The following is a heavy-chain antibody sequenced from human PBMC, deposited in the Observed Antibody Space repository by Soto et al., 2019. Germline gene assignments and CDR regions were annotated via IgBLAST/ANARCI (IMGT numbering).Heavy chain of an antibody. J-gene: IGHJ6*02. CDR3: ARDTVVVAATDYYYGMDV. CDR1: GGSISSGDYY. CDR2: IYYSGST. D-gene: IGHD2-15*01. Sequence: SETLSLTCTVSGGSISSGDYYWSWIRQPPGKGLEWIGYIYYSGSTYYNPSLKSRVTISVDTSKNQFSLKLSSVTAADTAVYYCARDTVVVAATDYYYGMDVWGQGTTLTISS. V-gene: IGHV4-30-4*01.